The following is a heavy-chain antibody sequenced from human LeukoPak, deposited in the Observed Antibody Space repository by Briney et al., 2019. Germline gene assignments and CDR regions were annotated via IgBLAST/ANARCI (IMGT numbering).Heavy chain of an antibody. CDR3: ARPNITYYYDSSGYDGFDV. V-gene: IGHV5-51*01. J-gene: IGHJ3*01. Sequence: GESLKISCKASGYSFSNYWIGWVRQVPGKGLEWMGIVYPRDSDTRYSPSFQGQVTISADKSISTAYLQWSSLKASDTAVYFCARPNITYYYDSSGYDGFDVWGQGTMVTVSS. D-gene: IGHD3-22*01. CDR1: GYSFSNYW. CDR2: VYPRDSDT.